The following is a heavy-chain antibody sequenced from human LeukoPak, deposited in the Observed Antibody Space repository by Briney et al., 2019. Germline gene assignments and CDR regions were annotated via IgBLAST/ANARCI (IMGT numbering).Heavy chain of an antibody. V-gene: IGHV1-2*02. CDR1: GYTFTGYY. CDR3: ARGAPLYYYDSSGYYAY. J-gene: IGHJ4*02. CDR2: INPNSGGT. D-gene: IGHD3-22*01. Sequence: ASVTVSCKASGYTFTGYYMHWVRQAPGQGLEWMGWINPNSGGTNYAQKFQGRVTMTRDTSISTAYMELSRLRSDDTAVYYCARGAPLYYYDSSGYYAYWGQGTLVTVSS.